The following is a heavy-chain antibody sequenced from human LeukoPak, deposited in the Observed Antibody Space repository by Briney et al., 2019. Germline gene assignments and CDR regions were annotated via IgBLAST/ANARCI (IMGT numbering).Heavy chain of an antibody. J-gene: IGHJ4*02. CDR1: GFTVSSTH. D-gene: IGHD3-10*01. CDR2: ISGSGDSS. CDR3: AQRGRFGELIGY. V-gene: IGHV3-23*01. Sequence: GGSLRLSCEASGFTVSSTHMVWVRQAPGKGLEWVSAISGSGDSSYYAASVKGRFTISRDNSKNTLYLQMNSLRAEDTAVYYCAQRGRFGELIGYWGQGTLVTVSS.